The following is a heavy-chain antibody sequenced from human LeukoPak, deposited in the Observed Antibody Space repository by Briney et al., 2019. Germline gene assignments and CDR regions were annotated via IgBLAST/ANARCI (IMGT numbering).Heavy chain of an antibody. D-gene: IGHD1-20*01. CDR3: ARTSITGTFDY. V-gene: IGHV4-61*02. Sequence: SETLSLTCTVSGGSISSGSYYWSWIRQPAGKGLEWIGRIYTSGSTNYNPSLKRRVTISVDTSKNQFSLKLSSVTAADTAVYYCARTSITGTFDYWGQGTLVTVSS. CDR2: IYTSGST. J-gene: IGHJ4*02. CDR1: GGSISSGSYY.